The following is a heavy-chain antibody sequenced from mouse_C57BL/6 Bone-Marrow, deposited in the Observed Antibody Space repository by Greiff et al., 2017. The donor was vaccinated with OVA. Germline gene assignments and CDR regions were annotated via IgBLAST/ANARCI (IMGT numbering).Heavy chain of an antibody. V-gene: IGHV5-12*01. CDR2: ISNGGGST. J-gene: IGHJ2*01. D-gene: IGHD2-5*01. Sequence: EVQVVESGGGLVQPGGSLKLSCAASGFTFSDYYMYWVRQTPEKRLEWVAYISNGGGSTYYPDTVKGRFTISRDNAKNTLYLQMSRLKSEDTAMYYVARHGYSKWRYYFDYWGQGTTLTVSS. CDR1: GFTFSDYY. CDR3: ARHGYSKWRYYFDY.